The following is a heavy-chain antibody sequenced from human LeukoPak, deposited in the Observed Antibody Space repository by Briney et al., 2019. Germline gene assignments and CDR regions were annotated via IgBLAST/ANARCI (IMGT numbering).Heavy chain of an antibody. CDR1: GFTFSSYA. V-gene: IGHV3-30-3*01. Sequence: PGGSLRLSCAASGFTFSSYAMHWVRQAPGKGLEWVAVISYDGSNKYYADSVKGRFTISRDNSKNTLYLQMNSLRAEDTAVYYCARGVWQRRATYYFDYRGQGTLVTVSS. CDR2: ISYDGSNK. D-gene: IGHD6-6*01. J-gene: IGHJ4*02. CDR3: ARGVWQRRATYYFDY.